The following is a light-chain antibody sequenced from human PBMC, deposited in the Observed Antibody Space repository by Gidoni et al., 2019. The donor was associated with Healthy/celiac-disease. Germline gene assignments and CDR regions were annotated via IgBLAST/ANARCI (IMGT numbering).Light chain of an antibody. CDR3: MQALQTSIT. CDR1: QSLLHSNGYNY. Sequence: DLVMTQSPLSLPVTPGAPASISCRSSQSLLHSNGYNYLDWYLQKPGQPPQLLIYLGSNRASGVPDRFSGRGSGTDFTLKISRVEAEDVGVYYCMQALQTSITFXQXTRLEIK. J-gene: IGKJ5*01. V-gene: IGKV2-28*01. CDR2: LGS.